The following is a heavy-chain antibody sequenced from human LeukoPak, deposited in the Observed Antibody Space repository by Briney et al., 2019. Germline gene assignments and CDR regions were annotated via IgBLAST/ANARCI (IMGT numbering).Heavy chain of an antibody. CDR1: GGSIGSYY. J-gene: IGHJ4*02. CDR2: IYYSGST. D-gene: IGHD3-3*01. Sequence: SETLSLTCTVSGGSIGSYYWSWIRQPPGKGLEWIGYIYYSGSTNYNPSLKSRVTISVDTSKNQFSLKLSSVTAADTAVYYCARGLKYYDFWSGSAMGYYFDYWGQGTLVTVSS. CDR3: ARGLKYYDFWSGSAMGYYFDY. V-gene: IGHV4-59*01.